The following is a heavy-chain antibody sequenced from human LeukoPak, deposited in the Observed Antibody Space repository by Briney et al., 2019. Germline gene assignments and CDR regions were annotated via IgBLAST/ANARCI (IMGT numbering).Heavy chain of an antibody. D-gene: IGHD6-19*01. V-gene: IGHV3-21*01. CDR3: ARNEGQWPHEFDP. CDR2: ISSSSSYI. J-gene: IGHJ5*02. Sequence: GGSLRFSCAASGFTSSSYSMNWVRQAPGNGLEWVSSISSSSSYIYYADSVKGRFTISRDNAKNSLYLQMNSLRAEDTAVYYCARNEGQWPHEFDPWGQGTLVTVSS. CDR1: GFTSSSYS.